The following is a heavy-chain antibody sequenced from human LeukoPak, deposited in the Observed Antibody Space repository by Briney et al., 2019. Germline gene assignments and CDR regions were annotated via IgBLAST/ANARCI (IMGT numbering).Heavy chain of an antibody. CDR3: ARRRSGGSSYYFDY. CDR2: IWYDGSNK. D-gene: IGHD2-15*01. CDR1: GFTFSSYA. V-gene: IGHV3-33*08. Sequence: GGSLRLSCAASGFTFSSYAMSWVRQAPGKGLEWVAVIWYDGSNKYYADSVKGRFTISRDNSNNTLYLQMNSLRAEDTAVYYCARRRSGGSSYYFDYWGQGTLVTVSS. J-gene: IGHJ4*02.